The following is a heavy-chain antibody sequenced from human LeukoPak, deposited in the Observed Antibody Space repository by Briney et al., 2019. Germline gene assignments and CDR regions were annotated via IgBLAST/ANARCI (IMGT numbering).Heavy chain of an antibody. V-gene: IGHV3-30*02. J-gene: IGHJ4*02. CDR1: GSTFSSYG. D-gene: IGHD3-10*01. CDR2: IRYDGGNK. CDR3: AKSGGAVRGVIVGFDY. Sequence: GGSLRLSCAASGSTFSSYGMHWVRQAPGKGLEWVAFIRYDGGNKYYADSVKGRFTISRDNSKNTLYLPMNSLRAEDTAVYYCAKSGGAVRGVIVGFDYWGQGTLVTVSS.